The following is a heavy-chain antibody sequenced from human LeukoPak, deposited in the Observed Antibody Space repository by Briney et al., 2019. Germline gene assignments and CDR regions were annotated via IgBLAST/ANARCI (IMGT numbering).Heavy chain of an antibody. CDR3: AKDMRRRAVAGPFDY. CDR2: ISWNSGSI. CDR1: GFTFDDYA. J-gene: IGHJ4*02. Sequence: GGSLRLSCAASGFTFDDYAMHWVRQAPGKGLEWVSGISWNSGSIGYADSVKGRFTISRDNAKNSLYLQMNSLRAEDTALYYCAKDMRRRAVAGPFDYWGQGTLVTVSS. V-gene: IGHV3-9*01. D-gene: IGHD6-19*01.